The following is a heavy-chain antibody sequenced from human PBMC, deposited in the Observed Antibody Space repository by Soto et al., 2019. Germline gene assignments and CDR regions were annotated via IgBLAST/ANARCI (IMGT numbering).Heavy chain of an antibody. CDR2: IYYGGST. CDR1: GGSISSSSYY. D-gene: IGHD1-20*01. V-gene: IGHV4-39*02. Sequence: SETLSLTCTVSGGSISSSSYYWGWIRQPPGKGLEWIGSIYYGGSTYYNPSLKSRVTISVDTSKNQFSLKLSSVTAADTAVYYCARDRAKWKDYYYYGMDVWGQGTTVTVSS. J-gene: IGHJ6*02. CDR3: ARDRAKWKDYYYYGMDV.